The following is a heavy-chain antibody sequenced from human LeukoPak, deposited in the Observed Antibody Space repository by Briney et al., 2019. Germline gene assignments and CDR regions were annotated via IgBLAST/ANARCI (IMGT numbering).Heavy chain of an antibody. V-gene: IGHV5-10-1*01. CDR3: ARLPIAAAGDLEYFQH. Sequence: GESLKISCKGSGYSFTSYWISWVRQMPGKGLEWMGRIDPSDSYTNYSPSFQGHVTISADKSISTANLQWSSLKASDTAMYYCARLPIAAAGDLEYFQHWGQGTLVTVSS. D-gene: IGHD6-13*01. J-gene: IGHJ1*01. CDR2: IDPSDSYT. CDR1: GYSFTSYW.